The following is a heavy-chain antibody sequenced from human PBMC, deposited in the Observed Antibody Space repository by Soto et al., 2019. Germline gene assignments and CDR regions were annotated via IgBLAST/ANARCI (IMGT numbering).Heavy chain of an antibody. CDR1: GFTFSSYG. Sequence: QVQLVESGGGVVQPGRSLRLSCAASGFTFSSYGMHWVRQAPGKGLEWVAVIWYDGSNKYYADSVKGRFTISRDNSKDTLYLQMNSLRAEDTAVYYCARGKIRMDYWGQGTLVTVSS. J-gene: IGHJ4*02. V-gene: IGHV3-33*01. D-gene: IGHD2-15*01. CDR2: IWYDGSNK. CDR3: ARGKIRMDY.